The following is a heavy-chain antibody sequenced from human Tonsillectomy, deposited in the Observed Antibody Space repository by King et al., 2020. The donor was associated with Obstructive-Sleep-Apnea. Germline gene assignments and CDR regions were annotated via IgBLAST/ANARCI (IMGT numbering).Heavy chain of an antibody. D-gene: IGHD3-10*01. CDR2: ISYDGNNK. J-gene: IGHJ4*02. CDR3: AKCYNSGSYYNGPRG. CDR1: GFTFSSYG. V-gene: IGHV3-30*02. Sequence: QLVQSGGGVVQPGGSLRLSCAASGFTFSSYGMHWVRQAPGKGREWVAFISYDGNNKYFADSVKGRFTISRDNSKTTLYLQMNSLRAEDTAMYYCAKCYNSGSYYNGPRGWGQGTLVTVSS.